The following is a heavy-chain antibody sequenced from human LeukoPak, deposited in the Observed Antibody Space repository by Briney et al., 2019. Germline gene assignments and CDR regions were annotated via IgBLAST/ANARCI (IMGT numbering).Heavy chain of an antibody. Sequence: SSETLSLTCAVYGGSFSGYYWSWLRQPPGKGLEWIGEINHSGITNYNPSLKSRVTISVDTSKKQFSLKLSSVTAADTAVYYCARSADLDVYYDFWRGYRYWGQGTLVTVSS. V-gene: IGHV4-34*01. CDR1: GGSFSGYY. J-gene: IGHJ4*02. CDR2: INHSGIT. D-gene: IGHD3-3*01. CDR3: ARSADLDVYYDFWRGYRY.